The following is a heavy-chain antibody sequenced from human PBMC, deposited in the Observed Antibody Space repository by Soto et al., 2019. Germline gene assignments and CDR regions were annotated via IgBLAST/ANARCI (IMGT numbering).Heavy chain of an antibody. CDR2: IYSGGST. CDR3: ARDLLGVVVPAAYMDV. D-gene: IGHD2-2*01. V-gene: IGHV3-66*01. Sequence: PGGSLRLSCAASGFTVSSNYMSWVRQAPGKGLEWVSVIYSGGSTYYADSVKGRFTISRDNSKNTLYLQTNSLRAEGTAVYYCARDLLGVVVPAAYMDVWGKGTTVTVSS. CDR1: GFTVSSNY. J-gene: IGHJ6*03.